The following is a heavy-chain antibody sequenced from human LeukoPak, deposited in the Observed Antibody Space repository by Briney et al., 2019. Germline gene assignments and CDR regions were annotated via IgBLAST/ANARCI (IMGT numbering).Heavy chain of an antibody. CDR2: IYTSGST. V-gene: IGHV4-4*07. J-gene: IGHJ5*01. CDR1: GGSISSYY. CDR3: ARDSLNWNYVPFDS. D-gene: IGHD1-7*01. Sequence: KPSETLSLTCTVSGGSISSYYWSWIRQPAGKGLEWIGRIYTSGSTNYNPSLKSRVTMSVDTSKNQFSLKLSSVTAADTAVYYCARDSLNWNYVPFDSWGQGTLVTVSS.